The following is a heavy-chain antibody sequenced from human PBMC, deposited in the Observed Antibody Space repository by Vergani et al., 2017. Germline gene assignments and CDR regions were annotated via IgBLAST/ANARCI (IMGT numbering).Heavy chain of an antibody. J-gene: IGHJ4*02. CDR1: GFTFSSYA. D-gene: IGHD3-3*01. CDR3: AKDLPTICGVVSWSFDY. CDR2: ISGSGGST. Sequence: EVQLLESGGGLVQPGGSLRLSCAASGFTFSSYAMSWVRQAPGKGLEWVSAISGSGGSTYYADSVKGRFTISRDNSKNTLYLKMNSLRAEDTAVYYCAKDLPTICGVVSWSFDYWGQGTLVTVSS. V-gene: IGHV3-23*01.